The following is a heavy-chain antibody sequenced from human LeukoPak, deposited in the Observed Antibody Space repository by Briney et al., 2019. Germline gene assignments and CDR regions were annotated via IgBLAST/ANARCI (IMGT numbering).Heavy chain of an antibody. CDR1: GFTFSGSA. CDR2: IRDKANSYAT. V-gene: IGHV3-73*01. CDR3: TRWDCTTTGCYPFDY. Sequence: GGSLRLSCAASGFTFSGSAIHWVRQASGKGLEWVGRIRDKANSYATAYIASVKGGFTISRDDSKNTAYLQMSSLKTEDTAVYYCTRWDCTTTGCYPFDYWGQGTLATVSS. D-gene: IGHD2-2*01. J-gene: IGHJ4*02.